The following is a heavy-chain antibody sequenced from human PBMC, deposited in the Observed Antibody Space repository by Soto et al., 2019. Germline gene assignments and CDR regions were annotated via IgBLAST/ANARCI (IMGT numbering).Heavy chain of an antibody. D-gene: IGHD2-2*01. V-gene: IGHV4-61*01. CDR2: IYYSGST. CDR3: ARDQGRVGPIDY. CDR1: GGSVSSGSYY. J-gene: IGHJ4*02. Sequence: QVQLQESGPGLVKPSETLSLTCTVSGGSVSSGSYYWSWIRQPPGKGLEWIGYIYYSGSTNNNPSLKSRVTISVDTSKNQFSLKLSSVTAADTAVYYCARDQGRVGPIDYWGQGTLVTVSS.